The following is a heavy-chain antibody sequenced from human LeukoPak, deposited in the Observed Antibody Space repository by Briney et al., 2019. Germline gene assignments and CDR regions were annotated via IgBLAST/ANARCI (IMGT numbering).Heavy chain of an antibody. V-gene: IGHV3-48*04. J-gene: IGHJ6*04. D-gene: IGHD3-10*02. CDR3: AELGITMIGGV. Sequence: GGSLRLSCAASGFIFDDYGMTWVRQAPGKGLEWVSYISSSGSTIYYADSVKGRFTISRDNAKNSLYLQMNSLRAEDTAVYYCAELGITMIGGVWGKGTTVTISS. CDR2: ISSSGSTI. CDR1: GFIFDDYG.